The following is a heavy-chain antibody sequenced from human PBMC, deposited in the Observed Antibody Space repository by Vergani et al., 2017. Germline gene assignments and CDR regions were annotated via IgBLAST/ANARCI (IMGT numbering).Heavy chain of an antibody. CDR1: GFTFGYYA. J-gene: IGHJ3*02. Sequence: EVQLVESGGDFVQPGRSLRLSCTASGFTFGYYAMDWFRQAPGQGREWVGCIRSKAYGQATIYAASVKGRFTISRDDSKSIAYLQMNNLQTEDTAMYYCVRDQVTMLRGSDALDIWGQGTMVTVSS. CDR3: VRDQVTMLRGSDALDI. CDR2: IRSKAYGQAT. V-gene: IGHV3-49*03. D-gene: IGHD3-10*01.